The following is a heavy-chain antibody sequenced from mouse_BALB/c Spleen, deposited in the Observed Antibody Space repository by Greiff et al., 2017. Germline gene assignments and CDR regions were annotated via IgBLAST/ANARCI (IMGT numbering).Heavy chain of an antibody. Sequence: QVQLKESGAELMKPGASVKISCKATGYTFSSYWIEWVKQRPGHGLEWIGEILPGSGSTNYNEKFKGKATFTADTSSNTAYMQLSSLTSEDSAVYYCARPGGNYENYYAMDYWGQGTSVTVSS. CDR3: ARPGGNYENYYAMDY. CDR1: GYTFSSYW. CDR2: ILPGSGST. J-gene: IGHJ4*01. V-gene: IGHV1-9*01. D-gene: IGHD2-1*01.